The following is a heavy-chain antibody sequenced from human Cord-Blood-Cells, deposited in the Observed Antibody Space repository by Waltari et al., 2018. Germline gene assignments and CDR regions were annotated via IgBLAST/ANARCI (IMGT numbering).Heavy chain of an antibody. V-gene: IGHV4-59*01. CDR3: ARYRTGTFDY. D-gene: IGHD1-1*01. Sequence: QVQLQESGPGLVKPSETLSLTCTVSGGSISSYYWSWIRQPPGKGLEWIGYIYYSGSTNSHPSLKSRVTISVDTSKNQFSLKLSSVTAADTAVYYCARYRTGTFDYWGQGTLVTVSS. CDR1: GGSISSYY. CDR2: IYYSGST. J-gene: IGHJ4*02.